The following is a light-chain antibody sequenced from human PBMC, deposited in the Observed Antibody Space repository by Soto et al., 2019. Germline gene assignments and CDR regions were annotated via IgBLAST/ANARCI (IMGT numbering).Light chain of an antibody. Sequence: HSVLTQPPSVSGAPGQRVTISCSGSSSNLGAGYDVHWYRQLPGTAAELLIYANTYRPSGVSDRFSGSKSDTSASLAITGLQAEYEAEYFCQSYDRSLNLVFGGGTQLTVL. J-gene: IGLJ2*01. CDR2: ANT. CDR1: SSNLGAGYD. V-gene: IGLV1-40*01. CDR3: QSYDRSLNLV.